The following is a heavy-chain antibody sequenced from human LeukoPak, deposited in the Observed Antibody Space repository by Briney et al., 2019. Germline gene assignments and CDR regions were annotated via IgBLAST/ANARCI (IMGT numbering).Heavy chain of an antibody. CDR3: AKSLRVAAGKYYFDY. CDR2: ISYDGSNK. CDR1: GFTFSSYA. J-gene: IGHJ4*02. V-gene: IGHV3-30-3*02. Sequence: GGSLRLSCAASGFTFSSYAMHWVRQAPGKGLEWVAVISYDGSNKYYADSVKGRFTISRDNSKNTLYLQMNSLRAEDTAVYFCAKSLRVAAGKYYFDYWGQGTLVTVSP. D-gene: IGHD6-13*01.